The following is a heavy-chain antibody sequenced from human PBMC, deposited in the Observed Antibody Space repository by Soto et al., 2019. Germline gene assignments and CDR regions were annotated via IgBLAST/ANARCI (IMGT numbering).Heavy chain of an antibody. D-gene: IGHD1-1*01. CDR1: GGFVSSGSYY. Sequence: QVQLQQWGAGLLKPSETLSLTCAVYGGFVSSGSYYWSWIRQPPGKGLEWIGEMSHSGGTHFNPSLKGRVTRSVDTSKKQFSLKMSSVTAAATALYYCARVERGTATTVVDAFDIWGPGTMVTVSS. V-gene: IGHV4-34*01. J-gene: IGHJ3*02. CDR2: MSHSGGT. CDR3: ARVERGTATTVVDAFDI.